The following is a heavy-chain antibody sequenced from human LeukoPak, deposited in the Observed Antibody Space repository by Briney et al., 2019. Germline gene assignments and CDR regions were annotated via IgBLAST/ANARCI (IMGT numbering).Heavy chain of an antibody. D-gene: IGHD3-16*01. CDR2: ISAYNGNT. V-gene: IGHV1-18*01. J-gene: IGHJ4*02. CDR3: ARGPHGDDYVWGSPPEFDY. Sequence: ASVKDSCKASGYTFSSYGISSVRQAPGQGLEGMGWISAYNGNTNYAQKLQGRVTITTDTFTNTAYMELRNLEADDTAVYYCARGPHGDDYVWGSPPEFDYWGQGTLVTVSS. CDR1: GYTFSSYG.